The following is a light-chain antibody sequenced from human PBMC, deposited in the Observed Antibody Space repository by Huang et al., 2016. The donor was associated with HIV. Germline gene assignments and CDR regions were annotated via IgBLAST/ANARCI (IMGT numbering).Light chain of an antibody. CDR3: QQYNAWPRT. V-gene: IGKV3-15*01. Sequence: ELVMTQSPDTLSVSPGKRATLSCPASQDVASNVAWYQQKPGQPPSLLIFAANTRATSVPARCSARGSGTEFTLTIDSLQSEDFALYYCQQYNAWPRTFGQGTRVEV. J-gene: IGKJ1*01. CDR2: AAN. CDR1: QDVASN.